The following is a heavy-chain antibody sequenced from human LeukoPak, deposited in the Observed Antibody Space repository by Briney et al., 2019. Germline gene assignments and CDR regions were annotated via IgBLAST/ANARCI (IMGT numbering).Heavy chain of an antibody. D-gene: IGHD6-19*01. J-gene: IGHJ4*02. CDR1: GFTFSSYE. CDR3: AKDLYSSGQNMFDY. V-gene: IGHV3-48*03. CDR2: ISSSGSTI. Sequence: GGSLRLSCAASGFTFSSYEMNWVRQAPGKGLEWVSYISSSGSTIYYADSVKGRFTIPRDNAKNSLYLQMNSLRAEDTAVYYCAKDLYSSGQNMFDYWGQGTLVTVSS.